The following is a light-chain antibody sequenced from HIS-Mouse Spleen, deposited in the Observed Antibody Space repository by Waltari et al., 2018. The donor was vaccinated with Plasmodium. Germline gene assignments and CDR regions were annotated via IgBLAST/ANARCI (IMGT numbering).Light chain of an antibody. J-gene: IGLJ1*01. CDR1: SSDVGSYNL. CDR3: CSYAGSSTYV. V-gene: IGLV2-23*01. CDR2: EGS. Sequence: QSALTQPASVSGSPGQSITISCTGTSSDVGSYNLVSWYQQQPGKAPKLMIYEGSKRPSGVSNRFAGSESGNTASLTSSGLQADDEAYYYCCSYAGSSTYVFGTGTKVTVL.